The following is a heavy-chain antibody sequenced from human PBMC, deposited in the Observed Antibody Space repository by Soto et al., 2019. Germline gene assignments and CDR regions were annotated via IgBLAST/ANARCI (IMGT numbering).Heavy chain of an antibody. Sequence: ASVKVSCKASGYTFTSYGISWVRQAPGQGLEWMRWISAYNGNTNYAQKLQGRVTMTTDTSTSTAYMELRSLRSDDTAVYYCARDLDCSSTSCSYYYYYGMDVWGQGTTVTVSS. V-gene: IGHV1-18*01. J-gene: IGHJ6*02. D-gene: IGHD2-2*01. CDR3: ARDLDCSSTSCSYYYYYGMDV. CDR2: ISAYNGNT. CDR1: GYTFTSYG.